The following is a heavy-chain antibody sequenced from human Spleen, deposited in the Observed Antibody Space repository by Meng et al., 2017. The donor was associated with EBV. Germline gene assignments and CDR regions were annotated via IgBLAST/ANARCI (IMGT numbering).Heavy chain of an antibody. D-gene: IGHD5-24*01. CDR2: IYYGGCA. Sequence: QGSGPGLGKPLAALDLTWSVTGGSVSCGSNYCSYYRKTPGKGPEWIGDIYYGGCANYNTSLKGRVNISVDTSKNKFYLNLSSVTAADTAIYYCARDHSDGHNLSVAFWGQGTLVTVSS. CDR1: GGSVSCGSNY. V-gene: IGHV4-61*01. CDR3: ARDHSDGHNLSVAF. J-gene: IGHJ4*02.